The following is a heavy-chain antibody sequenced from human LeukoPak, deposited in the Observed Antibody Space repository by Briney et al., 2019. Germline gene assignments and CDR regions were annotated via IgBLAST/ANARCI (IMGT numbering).Heavy chain of an antibody. D-gene: IGHD3-10*01. Sequence: SETLSLTCTVPGGSISSYYWSWIRQPPGKGLEWIGYIYYSGSTNYNPSLKSRVTISVDTAKNQFSLKLSSVTAADTTVYYCARDLSDHYYGSGSYYAVWFDPWGQGTLVTVSS. CDR1: GGSISSYY. V-gene: IGHV4-59*01. CDR2: IYYSGST. CDR3: ARDLSDHYYGSGSYYAVWFDP. J-gene: IGHJ5*02.